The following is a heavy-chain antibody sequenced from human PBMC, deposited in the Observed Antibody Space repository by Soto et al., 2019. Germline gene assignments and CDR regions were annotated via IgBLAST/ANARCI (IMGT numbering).Heavy chain of an antibody. CDR3: AKGSAAGTWYYFDY. V-gene: IGHV3-23*01. CDR1: GFTFSSYA. Sequence: PGGSLRLSCAASGFTFSSYAMSWVRQAPGKGLEWVSAISGSGGSTYYADSVKGRFTISRDNSKNTLYLQMNSLRAEDTAVYYYAKGSAAGTWYYFDYWGQGTLVTVSS. J-gene: IGHJ4*02. D-gene: IGHD6-13*01. CDR2: ISGSGGST.